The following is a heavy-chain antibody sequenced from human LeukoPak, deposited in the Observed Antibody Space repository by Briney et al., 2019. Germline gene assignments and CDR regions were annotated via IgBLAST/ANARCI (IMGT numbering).Heavy chain of an antibody. D-gene: IGHD1-26*01. Sequence: PGGSLRLSCAASGFTFSSYAMSWVRQAPGKGLEWVSTISGSGGSTYYADSVKGRFPISRDNSKNTLYLQMNSLRAEDTAVYYCAKSSLRETNRVGNWFDPWGQGTLVTVSS. CDR2: ISGSGGST. J-gene: IGHJ5*02. CDR3: AKSSLRETNRVGNWFDP. V-gene: IGHV3-23*01. CDR1: GFTFSSYA.